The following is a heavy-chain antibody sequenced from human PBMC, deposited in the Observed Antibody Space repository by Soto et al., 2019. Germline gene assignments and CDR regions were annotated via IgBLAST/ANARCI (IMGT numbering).Heavy chain of an antibody. Sequence: SETLSLTCAVYGGSFSGYYWSWIRQPAGKGLEWIGEINHSGSTNYNPSLKSRVTISVDTSKNQFSLKLSSVTAADTAVYYCARGPHFVVVPAARGNYYYCGMDVWGQGTTVTVSS. CDR3: ARGPHFVVVPAARGNYYYCGMDV. J-gene: IGHJ6*02. CDR2: INHSGST. D-gene: IGHD2-2*01. CDR1: GGSFSGYY. V-gene: IGHV4-34*01.